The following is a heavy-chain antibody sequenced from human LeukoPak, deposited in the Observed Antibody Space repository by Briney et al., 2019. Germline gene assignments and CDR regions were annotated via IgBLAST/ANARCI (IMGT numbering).Heavy chain of an antibody. Sequence: GGSLRLSCVASGFTFNNYWMSWVRQAPGKGLEWVANIKKDGSEKYYVGSVKGRFTISRDNANNSLYLQMNSLRAEDTAVYYCARDGFDWGQGTLVTVSS. J-gene: IGHJ4*02. CDR1: GFTFNNYW. D-gene: IGHD3-10*01. CDR3: ARDGFD. V-gene: IGHV3-7*01. CDR2: IKKDGSEK.